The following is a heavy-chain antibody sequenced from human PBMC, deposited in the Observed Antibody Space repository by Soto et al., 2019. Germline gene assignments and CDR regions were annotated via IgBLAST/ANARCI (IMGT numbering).Heavy chain of an antibody. CDR1: GYTFTGYY. CDR3: ARGYSSSLDPLLSFDY. Sequence: ASVKVSCKASGYTFTGYYMHWVRQAPGQGLEWMGWINPNSGGTNYAQKFQGWVTMTRDTSISTAYMELSRLGSDDTAVYYCARGYSSSLDPLLSFDYWGQGTLVTVSS. D-gene: IGHD6-13*01. V-gene: IGHV1-2*04. J-gene: IGHJ4*02. CDR2: INPNSGGT.